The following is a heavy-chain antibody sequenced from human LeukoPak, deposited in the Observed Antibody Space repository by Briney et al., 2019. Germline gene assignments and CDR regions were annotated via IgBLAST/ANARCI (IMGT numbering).Heavy chain of an antibody. CDR1: GYTFTGYY. V-gene: IGHV1-2*02. Sequence: GASVKVSCKASGYTFTGYYMHWVRQAPGQGLEWMGWINPNSGGTNYAQKFQGRVTMTRDTSISTAYMELSRLRCDDTAVYYCARGRCSGGSCYTTDYWGQGTLVTVSS. J-gene: IGHJ4*02. D-gene: IGHD2-15*01. CDR2: INPNSGGT. CDR3: ARGRCSGGSCYTTDY.